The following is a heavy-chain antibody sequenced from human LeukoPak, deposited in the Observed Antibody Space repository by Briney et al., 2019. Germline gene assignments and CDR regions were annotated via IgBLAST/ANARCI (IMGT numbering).Heavy chain of an antibody. CDR2: INTKSGRT. CDR3: ARADFIDAGPYLIGP. CDR1: GYSFTDYY. Sequence: GASVKVFCKTSGYSFTDYYIHWVRQAPGQGLEWMGWINTKSGRTSSARKFQGRVTMTRDPSITTVYTDMAWLTSDDTAIYFCARADFIDAGPYLIGPWGQGTLVTVSS. D-gene: IGHD3-3*01. J-gene: IGHJ5*02. V-gene: IGHV1-2*02.